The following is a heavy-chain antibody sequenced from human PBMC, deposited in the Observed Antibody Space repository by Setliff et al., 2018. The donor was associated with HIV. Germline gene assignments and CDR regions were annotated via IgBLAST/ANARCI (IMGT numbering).Heavy chain of an antibody. Sequence: LRLSCATSGFSFSSYEMNWVRQALGKGLEWVSYISSGGHTVYHADSVKGRFTISRDNAKNSLSLQMDGLRAEDTAIYYCARLNWGPWGPGTLVTVTS. V-gene: IGHV3-48*03. CDR1: GFSFSSYE. D-gene: IGHD7-27*01. J-gene: IGHJ5*02. CDR3: ARLNWGP. CDR2: ISSGGHTV.